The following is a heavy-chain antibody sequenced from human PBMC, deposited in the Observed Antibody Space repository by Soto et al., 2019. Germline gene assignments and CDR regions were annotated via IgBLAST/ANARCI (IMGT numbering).Heavy chain of an antibody. CDR1: GFTFISYG. CDR3: ARAPGWGYDSSGYFDYFDY. D-gene: IGHD3-22*01. Sequence: GGSLRLSCAASGFTFISYGMHWVRQAPGKGLDWVAVIWYDGSNKYYADSVKGRFTISRDNSKNTLYLQMNSLRAEDTAVYYCARAPGWGYDSSGYFDYFDYWGQGTLVTVSS. V-gene: IGHV3-33*01. CDR2: IWYDGSNK. J-gene: IGHJ4*02.